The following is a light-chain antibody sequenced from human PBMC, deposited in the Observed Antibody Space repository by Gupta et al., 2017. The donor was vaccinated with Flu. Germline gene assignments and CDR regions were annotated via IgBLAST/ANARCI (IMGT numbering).Light chain of an antibody. Sequence: DIVMTQSPLSLSVTPGQPASISCKSSQSLLHNNGYEYVDWYLQKPWQTPQLLIYLGSNRASGVPDRFSGSRSGTDFTLKISRVEAEDVGVYYCMQALQTPPTFGQGTKVDI. J-gene: IGKJ1*01. CDR1: QSLLHNNGYEY. V-gene: IGKV2-28*01. CDR2: LGS. CDR3: MQALQTPPT.